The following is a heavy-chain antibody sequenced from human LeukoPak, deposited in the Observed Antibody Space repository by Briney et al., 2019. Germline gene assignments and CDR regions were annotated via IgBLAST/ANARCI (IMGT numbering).Heavy chain of an antibody. CDR1: GYTFTSYG. J-gene: IGHJ4*02. V-gene: IGHV1-69*05. D-gene: IGHD6-6*01. CDR3: ARDGGIAAPSGPNFDY. CDR2: IIPIFGTA. Sequence: GASVKVSCKASGYTFTSYGISWVRQAPGQGLEWMGRIIPIFGTANYAQKFQGRVTITTDESTSTAYMELSSLRSEDTAVYYCARDGGIAAPSGPNFDYWGQGTLVTVSS.